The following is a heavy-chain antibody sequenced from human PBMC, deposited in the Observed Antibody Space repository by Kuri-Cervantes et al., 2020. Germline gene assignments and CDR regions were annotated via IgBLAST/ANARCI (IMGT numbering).Heavy chain of an antibody. Sequence: GESLKISCAASGFTFSNYAMSWVRQAPGKGLEWVSTISGNGGSTYYADSVKGRFTISRDNSKNTLYLQMNSLRAEDTAVYYCAKEYCSSTSCYLSYYYYYGMDVWGQGTTVTVSS. J-gene: IGHJ6*02. CDR1: GFTFSNYA. CDR3: AKEYCSSTSCYLSYYYYYGMDV. CDR2: ISGNGGST. V-gene: IGHV3-23*01. D-gene: IGHD2-2*01.